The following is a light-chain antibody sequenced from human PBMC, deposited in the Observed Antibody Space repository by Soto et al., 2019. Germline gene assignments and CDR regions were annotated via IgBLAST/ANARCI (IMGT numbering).Light chain of an antibody. Sequence: EIVMTQFPATLSVSPGERVTLSCRASQSVSSTLAWYQQKPGQAPRLLIYGASTRATGIPARFSSSGSGTEFTLTISSLQSEDFAVYYCLQYNNWPRTFGQGTKVEIK. V-gene: IGKV3-15*01. J-gene: IGKJ1*01. CDR1: QSVSST. CDR2: GAS. CDR3: LQYNNWPRT.